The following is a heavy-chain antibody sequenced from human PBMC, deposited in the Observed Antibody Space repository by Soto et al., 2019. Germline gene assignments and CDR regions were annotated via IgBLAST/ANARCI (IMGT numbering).Heavy chain of an antibody. Sequence: GGSLRLSCVASGFTFSSYAMSWVRQAPGKGLEWVSSIGSSGSPTYYTDSVKGRFTISRDNSKNTLYLQMHSLSVEDTAIYYCAKGPLQRAFEYWGQGTLVTVSS. CDR2: IGSSGSPT. V-gene: IGHV3-23*01. J-gene: IGHJ4*02. CDR3: AKGPLQRAFEY. CDR1: GFTFSSYA.